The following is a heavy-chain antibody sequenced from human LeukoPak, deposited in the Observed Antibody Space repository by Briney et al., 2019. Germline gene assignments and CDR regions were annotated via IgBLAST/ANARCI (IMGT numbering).Heavy chain of an antibody. CDR2: IYHSGST. CDR3: ARQGSVAGTGGSDY. V-gene: IGHV4-38-2*01. CDR1: GYSISSGYY. D-gene: IGHD6-19*01. Sequence: SETLSLTCAVSGYSISSGYYWGWIRQPPGKGLEWIGSIYHSGSTYYNPSLKSRVTISVDTSKNQFSLRLSSVTAADTAVYYCARQGSVAGTGGSDYWGQGTLVTVSS. J-gene: IGHJ4*02.